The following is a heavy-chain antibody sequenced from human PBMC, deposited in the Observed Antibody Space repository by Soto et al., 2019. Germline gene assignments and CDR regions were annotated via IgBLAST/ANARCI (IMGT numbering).Heavy chain of an antibody. CDR1: GASMNSYH. V-gene: IGHV4-4*07. CDR3: ARDQGVAAAGITWFDP. J-gene: IGHJ5*02. CDR2: IHSSGSN. Sequence: SETRSLTCTVSGASMNSYHWSWIRQPAGKGLEWIGHIHSSGSNNYNPSLKSRVTMSVDTSKNQFSLRLMSLTAADTAVYYCARDQGVAAAGITWFDPWGEGSLVTVSS. D-gene: IGHD6-13*01.